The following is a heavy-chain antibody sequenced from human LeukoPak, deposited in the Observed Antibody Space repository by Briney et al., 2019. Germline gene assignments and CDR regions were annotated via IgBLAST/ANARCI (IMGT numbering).Heavy chain of an antibody. Sequence: GGSLRLSCAASGFTFSSYEMNWVRQAPGKGLEWVSYISSSGSTIYYADSVKGRFTISRDNAKNSLYLQMNSLRAEDTAVYYCARVHYYDTTASPDYWGQGILVTVSS. CDR1: GFTFSSYE. CDR2: ISSSGSTI. CDR3: ARVHYYDTTASPDY. D-gene: IGHD3-22*01. V-gene: IGHV3-48*03. J-gene: IGHJ4*02.